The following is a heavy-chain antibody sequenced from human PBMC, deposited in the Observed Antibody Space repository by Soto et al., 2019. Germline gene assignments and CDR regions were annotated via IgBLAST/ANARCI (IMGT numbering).Heavy chain of an antibody. Sequence: EVQLVETGGGLVQPGGSLRLSCAASGFSVITNYMSWVRQAPGKGLEWVSIIHSGGNTYFADSVKGRFTISRDSSKNTLYLQMNSLGSEDTAMYFCARDFTSWGQGTLVTVSS. J-gene: IGHJ4*02. CDR3: ARDFTS. CDR1: GFSVITNY. V-gene: IGHV3-53*02. CDR2: IHSGGNT.